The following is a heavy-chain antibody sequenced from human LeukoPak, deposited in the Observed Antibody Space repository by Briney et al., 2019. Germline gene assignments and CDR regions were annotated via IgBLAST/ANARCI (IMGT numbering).Heavy chain of an antibody. CDR3: ARLGLVIVGANWFDP. J-gene: IGHJ5*02. Sequence: SETLSLTFTVSGGSLNYYYWTWIRQPAGKGLEWIGRIYTSGSTDYSPSLKSRVTMSVDTSKNQFSLKLNSVTAADTAVYYCARLGLVIVGANWFDPWGQGTLVTVSS. V-gene: IGHV4-4*07. D-gene: IGHD1-26*01. CDR2: IYTSGST. CDR1: GGSLNYYY.